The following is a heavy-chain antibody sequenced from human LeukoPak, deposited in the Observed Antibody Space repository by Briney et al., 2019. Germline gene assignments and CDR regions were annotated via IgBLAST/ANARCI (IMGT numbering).Heavy chain of an antibody. CDR3: ARDRSRIVGAQDY. Sequence: SETLSLTCTVSGGPISSSSYYWGWIRQPPGKGLEWIGSIYYSGSTYYNPSLKSRVTISVDTSKNQFSLKLSSVTAADTAVYYCARDRSRIVGAQDYWGQGTLVTVSS. CDR2: IYYSGST. V-gene: IGHV4-39*07. D-gene: IGHD1-26*01. CDR1: GGPISSSSYY. J-gene: IGHJ4*02.